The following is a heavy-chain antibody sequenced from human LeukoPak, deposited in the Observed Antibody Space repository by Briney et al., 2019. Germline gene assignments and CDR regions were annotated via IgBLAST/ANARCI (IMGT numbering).Heavy chain of an antibody. V-gene: IGHV3-74*01. J-gene: IGHJ4*02. Sequence: GGSLRLSCAASGFTFSSYWMHWVRQTPGKGLVWVSRINGAGSSISYADSVKGRVTISRDNAKNTLYLQMNNLRAEDTAVYYCARGGDYKNDYWGQGTLVTVSS. D-gene: IGHD4-17*01. CDR1: GFTFSSYW. CDR2: INGAGSSI. CDR3: ARGGDYKNDY.